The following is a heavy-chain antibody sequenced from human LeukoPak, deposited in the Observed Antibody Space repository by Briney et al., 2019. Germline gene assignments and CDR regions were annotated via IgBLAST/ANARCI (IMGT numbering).Heavy chain of an antibody. V-gene: IGHV6-1*01. Sequence: SQTLPLTCAISGDSVSSNSAAWNWIRQSPSRGLEWLGRTYYRSKWYNDYAVSVKSRITINPDTSKNQFSLQLNSVTPEDTAVYYCARDPTYSSSFRWYGMDVWGQGTTVTVSS. J-gene: IGHJ6*02. CDR3: ARDPTYSSSFRWYGMDV. CDR2: TYYRSKWYN. D-gene: IGHD6-13*01. CDR1: GDSVSSNSAA.